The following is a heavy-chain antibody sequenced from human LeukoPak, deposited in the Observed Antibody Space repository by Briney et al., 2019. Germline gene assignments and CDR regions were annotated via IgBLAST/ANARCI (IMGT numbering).Heavy chain of an antibody. J-gene: IGHJ4*02. CDR2: INQDGRIQ. CDR3: SRSLDY. Sequence: GGSLRLSCAASGFPFSDYWRDWVRQAPGKGMEWVANINQDGRIQYYADSVRGRFIIPRNNAKNSLYLQMYSLRAEDTAIYFCSRSLDYSGQGALVTVSS. CDR1: GFPFSDYW. V-gene: IGHV3-7*03.